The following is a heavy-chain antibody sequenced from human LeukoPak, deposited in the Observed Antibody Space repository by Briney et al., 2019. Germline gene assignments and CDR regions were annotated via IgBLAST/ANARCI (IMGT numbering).Heavy chain of an antibody. CDR2: ITWNRDNI. D-gene: IGHD3-22*01. CDR3: AKDLSSAITSALVLDV. Sequence: PGGSLRLSCTVSGFTFDDYAMHWVRHTPGKGLEWVAGITWNRDNIGYGGSVKGRFTISRDNVKNVLYLQMNSLRPEDTALYYCAKDLSSAITSALVLDVWGQGTTV. J-gene: IGHJ6*02. CDR1: GFTFDDYA. V-gene: IGHV3-9*01.